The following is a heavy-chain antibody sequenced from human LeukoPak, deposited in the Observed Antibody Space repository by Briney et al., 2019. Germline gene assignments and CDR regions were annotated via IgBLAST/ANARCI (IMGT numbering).Heavy chain of an antibody. D-gene: IGHD2-21*02. CDR2: INHSGST. V-gene: IGHV4-34*01. J-gene: IGHJ3*02. CDR3: ALSHLVGVVVTAADAFDI. CDR1: GGSFSGYY. Sequence: KTSETLSLTCAVYGGSFSGYYWSWIRQPPGKGLEWIGEINHSGSTNYNPSLKSRVTISVDTSKNQFSLKLSSVTAADTAVYYCALSHLVGVVVTAADAFDIWGQGTMVTVSS.